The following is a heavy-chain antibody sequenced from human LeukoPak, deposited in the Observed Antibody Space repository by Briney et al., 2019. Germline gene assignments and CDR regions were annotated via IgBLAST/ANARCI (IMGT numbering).Heavy chain of an antibody. V-gene: IGHV3-21*01. CDR3: ARDVKPTYYYDSSGSLYFDY. CDR1: GFTFSSYT. J-gene: IGHJ4*02. CDR2: ITSSSTYI. D-gene: IGHD3-22*01. Sequence: KPGGPLRLSCAVSGFTFSSYTMNWVRQAPGKGLEWVSSITSSSTYIYYADSVKGRFTISRDNAKNSLYLQMNSLRAEDTAMYYCARDVKPTYYYDSSGSLYFDYWGQGTLVTVSS.